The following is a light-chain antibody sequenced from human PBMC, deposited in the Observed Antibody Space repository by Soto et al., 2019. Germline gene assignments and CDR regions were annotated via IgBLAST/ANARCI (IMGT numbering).Light chain of an antibody. J-gene: IGLJ1*01. CDR2: DVS. V-gene: IGLV2-14*01. Sequence: QSALTQPASVSGSPGQSITISCTGTSSDVGGYNYVSWYQQHPGKAPKFMIYDVSNRPSGVSNRFSGSKSGNTASLTISGLHAEDEADYYCSSYTTSNTRQIVFGTGTKVTVL. CDR3: SSYTTSNTRQIV. CDR1: SSDVGGYNY.